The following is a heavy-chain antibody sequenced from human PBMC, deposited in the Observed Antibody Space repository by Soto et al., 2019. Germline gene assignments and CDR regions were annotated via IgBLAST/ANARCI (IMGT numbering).Heavy chain of an antibody. J-gene: IGHJ4*02. CDR2: ISGSGAST. CDR3: ARVPYPTWGYYYDN. Sequence: EVQLLESGGGLVQPGGSLRLSCAASGFTFSSYAMTWVRQAPGKGLDWVSGISGSGASTYYADSVKGRFTISRDNSKNTLYLQMNSLRAEDTAVYYCARVPYPTWGYYYDNWGQGTLVTVSP. V-gene: IGHV3-23*01. D-gene: IGHD3-16*01. CDR1: GFTFSSYA.